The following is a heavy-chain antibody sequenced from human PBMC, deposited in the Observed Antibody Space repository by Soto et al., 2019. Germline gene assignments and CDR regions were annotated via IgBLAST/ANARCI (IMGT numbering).Heavy chain of an antibody. CDR3: ARFCSGGSCFDWFDS. D-gene: IGHD2-15*01. V-gene: IGHV4-31*03. J-gene: IGHJ5*01. CDR1: ADSLSGCNGNYY. CDR2: IYFSGKT. Sequence: QVQLQESGPGLVKPSQTLSLTCSVSADSLSGCNGNYYWSWIRQYPGKGLEWIGYIYFSGKTYYNPSLKSRLTISIDTSKNQFSLKLGSVTAADTAVYYCARFCSGGSCFDWFDSWGQGTLVTVSS.